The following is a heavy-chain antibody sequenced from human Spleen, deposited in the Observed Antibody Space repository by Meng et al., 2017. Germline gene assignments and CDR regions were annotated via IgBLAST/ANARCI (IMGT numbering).Heavy chain of an antibody. V-gene: IGHV5-51*01. CDR1: GYSFISYW. CDR3: ARAPAVTTLYYYYGMDV. J-gene: IGHJ6*02. Sequence: GESLKISCEGSGYSFISYWIAWVRQMPGKGLEWMGIIYPGDSDTRYSPSFQGQVTISADKSISTAYLQWSSLKASDTAMYYCARAPAVTTLYYYYGMDVWGQGTTVTVSS. CDR2: IYPGDSDT. D-gene: IGHD4-11*01.